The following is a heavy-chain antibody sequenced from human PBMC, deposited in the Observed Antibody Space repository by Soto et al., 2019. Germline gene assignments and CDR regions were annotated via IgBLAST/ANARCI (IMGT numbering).Heavy chain of an antibody. CDR3: AAKAVAGRLDY. V-gene: IGHV4-34*01. CDR1: GGSFSGYY. D-gene: IGHD6-19*01. Sequence: SETLSLTCAVYGGSFSGYYWSWIRQPPGKGLEWIGEINHSGSTNYNPSLKSRVTISVDTSKNQFSLKLSSVTAADTAVYYCAAKAVAGRLDYWGQGTLVTVSS. J-gene: IGHJ4*02. CDR2: INHSGST.